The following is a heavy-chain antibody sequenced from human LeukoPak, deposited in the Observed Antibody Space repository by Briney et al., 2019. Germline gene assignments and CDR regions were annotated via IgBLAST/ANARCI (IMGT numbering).Heavy chain of an antibody. Sequence: GAAVKVSCKASGYTLTSYGISWVRQAPGQGLEWMGWISAYIGNTNYAQKLQGRVTMTPDTSTRSAYMELRSLRSDDTAVYYCASLANYGPYWYFDLWGRGTLVTVSS. V-gene: IGHV1-18*01. D-gene: IGHD4-17*01. J-gene: IGHJ2*01. CDR1: GYTLTSYG. CDR3: ASLANYGPYWYFDL. CDR2: ISAYIGNT.